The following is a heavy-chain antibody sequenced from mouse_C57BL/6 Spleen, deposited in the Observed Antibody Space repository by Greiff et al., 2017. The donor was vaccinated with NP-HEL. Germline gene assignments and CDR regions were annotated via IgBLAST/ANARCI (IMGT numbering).Heavy chain of an antibody. V-gene: IGHV1-50*01. Sequence: QVQLQQPGAELVKPGASVKLSCKASGYTFTSYWMQWVKQRPGQGLEWIGEIDPSDSYTNYNQKFKGKATLTVDTSSSTAYMQLSSLTSEDSAVYYCARGVVAFDYWGQGTTLTDSS. CDR3: ARGVVAFDY. J-gene: IGHJ2*01. CDR1: GYTFTSYW. D-gene: IGHD1-1*01. CDR2: IDPSDSYT.